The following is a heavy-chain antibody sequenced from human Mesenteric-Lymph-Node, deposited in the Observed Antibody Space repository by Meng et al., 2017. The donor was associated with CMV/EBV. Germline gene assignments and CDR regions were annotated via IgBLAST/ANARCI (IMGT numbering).Heavy chain of an antibody. J-gene: IGHJ6*02. D-gene: IGHD3-10*01. V-gene: IGHV3-23*01. CDR2: ISNSGGST. CDR1: FTFSAVA. CDR3: FWVLWFGDLVNYYGMDV. Sequence: FTFSAVAMSWVRQAPGKGLEWVSGISNSGGSTDYADSVKSRFTISRDNSKNTLYLQMDSLRAEDTAVYYCFWVLWFGDLVNYYGMDVWGQGTTVTVSS.